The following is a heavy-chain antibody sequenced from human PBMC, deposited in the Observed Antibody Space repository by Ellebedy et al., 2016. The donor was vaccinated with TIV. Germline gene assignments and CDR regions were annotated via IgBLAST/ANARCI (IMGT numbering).Heavy chain of an antibody. CDR1: GYTFTTYG. V-gene: IGHV1-18*01. D-gene: IGHD2-2*01. Sequence: ASVKVSXXPSGYTFTTYGISWVRQPPGQGLEWMGWISTYNGNTNYAQKVQGRVTMTTDTSTSTAYMELRSLRSDDTAVYYCARDRGTRYYFDDWGQGTLVTVSS. CDR3: ARDRGTRYYFDD. J-gene: IGHJ4*02. CDR2: ISTYNGNT.